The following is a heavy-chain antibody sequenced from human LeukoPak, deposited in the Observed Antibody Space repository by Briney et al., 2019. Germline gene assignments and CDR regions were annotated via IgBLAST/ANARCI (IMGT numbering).Heavy chain of an antibody. CDR2: INPSGGRT. CDR3: AILDLYCSSTSCPYYYYYMDV. CDR1: GYTFTSYY. Sequence: ASVKVSCKASGYTFTSYYMHWVRQAPGQGLEWMGIINPSGGRTSYAQKFQGRVTVTRDMSTSTVYMELSSLRSEDTAVYYCAILDLYCSSTSCPYYYYYMDVWGKGTTVTVSS. J-gene: IGHJ6*03. V-gene: IGHV1-46*01. D-gene: IGHD2-2*01.